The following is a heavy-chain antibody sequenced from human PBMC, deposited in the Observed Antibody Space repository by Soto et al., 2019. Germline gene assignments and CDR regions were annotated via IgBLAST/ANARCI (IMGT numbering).Heavy chain of an antibody. CDR3: ARGRGGWFINQLLNAFDI. CDR2: IYYSGST. CDR1: GGSISSYY. V-gene: IGHV4-59*01. J-gene: IGHJ3*02. Sequence: QVQLQESGPGLVKPSETLSLTCTVSGGSISSYYWSWIRQPPGKGLEWIGYIYYSGSTNYNPSLKSRVTISVDTSKNQFSLKLSSVTAADTAVYYCARGRGGWFINQLLNAFDIWGQGTMVPVSS. D-gene: IGHD2-2*01.